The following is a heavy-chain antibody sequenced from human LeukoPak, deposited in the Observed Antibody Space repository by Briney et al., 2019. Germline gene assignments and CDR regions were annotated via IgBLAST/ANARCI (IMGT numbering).Heavy chain of an antibody. V-gene: IGHV1-69*05. CDR1: GGTFSSYA. CDR3: ARAEFSPELNWFDP. D-gene: IGHD1-7*01. J-gene: IGHJ5*02. CDR2: IIPIFGTA. Sequence: SVTVSCKASGGTFSSYAISWVRQAPGQGLEWMGGIIPIFGTANYAQKFQGRVTITTDESTSTAYMELSSLRSEDTAVYYCARAEFSPELNWFDPWGQGTLVTVSS.